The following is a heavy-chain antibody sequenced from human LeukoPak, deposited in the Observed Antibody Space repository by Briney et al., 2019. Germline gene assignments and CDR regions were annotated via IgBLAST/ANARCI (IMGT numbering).Heavy chain of an antibody. V-gene: IGHV5-51*01. CDR1: GYSFTSYW. CDR3: ATTTGYSSSGPSY. J-gene: IGHJ4*02. D-gene: IGHD6-13*01. CDR2: IYPGDSDT. Sequence: GESLKISCKCSGYSFTSYWIGWVRQMPGKGLEWMGIIYPGDSDTRYSPSFQGQVTISADKSISTAYLQWSSLKASDTAMYYCATTTGYSSSGPSYWGQGTLVTVSS.